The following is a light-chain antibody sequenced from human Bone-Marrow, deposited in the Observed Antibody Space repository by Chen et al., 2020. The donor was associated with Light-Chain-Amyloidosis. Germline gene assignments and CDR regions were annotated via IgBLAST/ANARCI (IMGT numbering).Light chain of an antibody. Sequence: EIVLTQSPATLSLSPGDRVTLSCRASQSVRFSLAWYQQKPGQAPRLLIYDASNRAPGIPARFSGSGSMPDFTLTISSLEPEDFAVYYCQQRSNWPRTFGLGTMVDIK. V-gene: IGKV3-11*01. CDR3: QQRSNWPRT. J-gene: IGKJ1*01. CDR2: DAS. CDR1: QSVRFS.